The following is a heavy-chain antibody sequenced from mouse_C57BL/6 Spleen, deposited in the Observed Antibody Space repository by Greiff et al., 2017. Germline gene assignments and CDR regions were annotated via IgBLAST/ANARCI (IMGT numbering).Heavy chain of an antibody. Sequence: QVHVKQSGAELVRPGASVTLSCKASGYTFTDYEMHWVKQTPVHGLEWIGAIDPETGGTAYNQKFKGKAILTADKSSSTAYMELRSLTSEDSAVYYCTRPLITTVVARYFDVWGTGTTVTVSS. D-gene: IGHD1-1*01. CDR3: TRPLITTVVARYFDV. V-gene: IGHV1-15*01. CDR1: GYTFTDYE. J-gene: IGHJ1*03. CDR2: IDPETGGT.